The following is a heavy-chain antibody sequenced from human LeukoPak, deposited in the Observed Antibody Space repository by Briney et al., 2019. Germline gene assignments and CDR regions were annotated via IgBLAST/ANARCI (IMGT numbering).Heavy chain of an antibody. Sequence: PSETLSLTCTVSDGSVSSGNYYWSWIRQPPGKGLEWIGCFYYSGSTNYNPSLKSRVTISVDTSKNQFSLKLSSVTAADTAVYYCARVKQDAFDIWGQGTMVTVSS. CDR3: ARVKQDAFDI. CDR2: FYYSGST. V-gene: IGHV4-61*01. CDR1: DGSVSSGNYY. J-gene: IGHJ3*02.